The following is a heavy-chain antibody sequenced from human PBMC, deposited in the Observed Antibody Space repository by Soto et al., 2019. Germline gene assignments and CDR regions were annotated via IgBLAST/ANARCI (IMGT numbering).Heavy chain of an antibody. J-gene: IGHJ2*01. D-gene: IGHD3-22*01. CDR1: GFTFSSYA. V-gene: IGHV3-23*01. CDR3: AKVGYYYDIYGHWYFEI. CDR2: ITGSGGST. Sequence: EVQLLESGGGLVQPGGSLRLSCAASGFTFSSYAMTWVRQAPGEGLEWVSAITGSGGSTNYVDSVKGRFTISRDNSKNTLYLQMNILRAVDTAVYYCAKVGYYYDIYGHWYFEIWGRGTLVTVSS.